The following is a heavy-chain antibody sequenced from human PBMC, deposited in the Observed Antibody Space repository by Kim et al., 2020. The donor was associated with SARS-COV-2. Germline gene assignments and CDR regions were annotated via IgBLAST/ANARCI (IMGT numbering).Heavy chain of an antibody. J-gene: IGHJ6*02. Sequence: GGSLRLSCAASGFTVSSNYMSWVRQAPGKGLEWVSVIYSGGSTYYADSVKGRFTISRHNSKNTLYLQMNSLRAEDTAVYYCARDFRLPLPYKGYYYYGMDVWGQGTTVTVSS. V-gene: IGHV3-53*04. CDR3: ARDFRLPLPYKGYYYYGMDV. CDR1: GFTVSSNY. D-gene: IGHD1-20*01. CDR2: IYSGGST.